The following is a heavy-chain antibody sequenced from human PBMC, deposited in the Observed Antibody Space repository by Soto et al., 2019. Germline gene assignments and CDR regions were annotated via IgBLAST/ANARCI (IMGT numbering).Heavy chain of an antibody. J-gene: IGHJ4*01. V-gene: IGHV1-69*13. D-gene: IGHD3-22*01. CDR3: ARGPGSDSYYYY. CDR1: GGTFGTYG. Sequence: ASVKVSCKASGGTFGTYGISWVRQAPGQGLEWMGGIVPLIGTPNYAQKFQGRVTITADELTSTVHMQLSSLRSDDTAVYYCARGPGSDSYYYYWGLEPWSPSP. CDR2: IVPLIGTP.